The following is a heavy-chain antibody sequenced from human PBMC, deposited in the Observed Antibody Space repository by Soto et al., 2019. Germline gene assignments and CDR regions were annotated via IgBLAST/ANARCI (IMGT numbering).Heavy chain of an antibody. D-gene: IGHD3-10*01. CDR2: IIPIFGTA. J-gene: IGHJ5*02. Sequence: SVKVSCKAPGGTFSSYAISWVRQAPGQGLEWMGGIIPIFGTANYAQKFQGRVTITADESTSTAYMELSSLRSEDTAVYYCARGNGSGSLNWFDPWGQGTLVTVSS. CDR3: ARGNGSGSLNWFDP. CDR1: GGTFSSYA. V-gene: IGHV1-69*13.